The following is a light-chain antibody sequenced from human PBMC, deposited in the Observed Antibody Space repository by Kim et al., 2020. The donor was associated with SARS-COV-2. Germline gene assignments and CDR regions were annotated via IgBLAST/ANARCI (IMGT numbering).Light chain of an antibody. Sequence: EIVMTQSPLSLSVTPGEPAAITCRSSQTLLHVNGNNYLDWYLQKPGQSPQRLIYLGSNRASGGPDRVIGSGSGTYFTLRISGVEAEDVVFYYCMQSLQPPLTFGGGTKVDI. V-gene: IGKV2-28*01. J-gene: IGKJ4*01. CDR2: LGS. CDR1: QTLLHVNGNNY. CDR3: MQSLQPPLT.